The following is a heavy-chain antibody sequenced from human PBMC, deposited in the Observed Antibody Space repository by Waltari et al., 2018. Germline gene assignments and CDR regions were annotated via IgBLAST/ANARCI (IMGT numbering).Heavy chain of an antibody. Sequence: QLQLQESGPGLVKPSETLSLTCTVSGGSISRYYWSWIRQPPGQGLEWIGYIYYSGSTNYNPSLKSRVTISVDTSKNQFSLKLSSVTAADTAVYYCAREGPSSSWPYYYYGMDVWGQGTTVTVSS. CDR1: GGSISRYY. CDR3: AREGPSSSWPYYYYGMDV. V-gene: IGHV4-59*01. D-gene: IGHD6-13*01. CDR2: IYYSGST. J-gene: IGHJ6*02.